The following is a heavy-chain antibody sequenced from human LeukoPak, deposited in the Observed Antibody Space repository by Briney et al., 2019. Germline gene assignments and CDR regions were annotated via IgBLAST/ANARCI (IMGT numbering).Heavy chain of an antibody. CDR3: ARGGGNYPFDY. CDR1: GFTFNNFG. CDR2: INWNGGST. D-gene: IGHD3-22*01. Sequence: PGGSLRLSCAASGFTFNNFGMSWVRQAPGKGLEGVSGINWNGGSTDYADSVKGRLNISRDNAKNSLYLQMNSLRAEDTALYYCARGGGNYPFDYWGQGTLVTVSS. J-gene: IGHJ4*02. V-gene: IGHV3-20*04.